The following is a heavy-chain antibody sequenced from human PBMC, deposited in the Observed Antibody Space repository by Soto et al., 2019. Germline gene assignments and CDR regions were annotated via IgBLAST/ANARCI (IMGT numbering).Heavy chain of an antibody. J-gene: IGHJ5*02. D-gene: IGHD2-2*01. CDR3: SRSARKYPPLFKWFDP. CDR2: INAANGDT. CDR1: GYTFTSYG. V-gene: IGHV1-3*01. Sequence: ASVKVSCKASGYTFTSYGIHWVRQAPGQRLEWMGWINAANGDTKYSPKFQGRVTITRDTSASTAYRELSSLRSEDTAVYYCSRSARKYPPLFKWFDPWGQGTLVTVSS.